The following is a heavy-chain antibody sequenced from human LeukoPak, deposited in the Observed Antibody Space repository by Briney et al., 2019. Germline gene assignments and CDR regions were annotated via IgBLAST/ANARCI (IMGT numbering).Heavy chain of an antibody. J-gene: IGHJ6*03. CDR1: GGSISSYY. CDR2: IYYSGST. V-gene: IGHV4-59*01. Sequence: SETLSLTCTVSGGSISSYYWSWIRQPPGKGLEWIGYIYYSGSTNYNPSLKSRVTISVDTSKNQFSLRLSSVTAADTAVYYCARGGSSSGIYYYYYMDVWGKGTTVTVSS. CDR3: ARGGSSSGIYYYYYMDV. D-gene: IGHD6-6*01.